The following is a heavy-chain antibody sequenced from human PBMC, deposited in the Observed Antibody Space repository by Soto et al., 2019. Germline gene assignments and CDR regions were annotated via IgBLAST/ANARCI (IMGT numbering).Heavy chain of an antibody. CDR2: INTGNGES. Sequence: ASVKISCKTSGYVFTSFAIHWMRQAPGQGPEWMGWINTGNGESKYSEKFQDRVTITRDASATTAYMELSSLRSEDTAVYYCARVKTIAMPGFEYCGQGTQVTVSS. V-gene: IGHV1-3*04. CDR3: ARVKTIAMPGFEY. D-gene: IGHD2-2*01. CDR1: GYVFTSFA. J-gene: IGHJ4*02.